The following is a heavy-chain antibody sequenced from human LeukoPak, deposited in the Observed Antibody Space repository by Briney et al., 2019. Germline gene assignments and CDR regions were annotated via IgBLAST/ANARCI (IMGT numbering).Heavy chain of an antibody. CDR1: GGSISSYY. V-gene: IGHV4-59*01. J-gene: IGHJ6*03. CDR2: IYYSGST. CDR3: ATIYSSGWYYYYYYMDV. Sequence: PSETLSLTCTVSGGSISSYYWSWIRQPPGKGLEWIGYIYYSGSTDYNPSLKSRFTISVDTSTNQFSLKLSSVTAADTTVYYCATIYSSGWYYYYYYMDVWGKGTTVTVSS. D-gene: IGHD6-19*01.